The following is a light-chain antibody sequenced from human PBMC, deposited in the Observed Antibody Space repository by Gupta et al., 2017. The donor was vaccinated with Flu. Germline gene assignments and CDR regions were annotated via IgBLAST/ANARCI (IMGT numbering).Light chain of an antibody. CDR3: QQRSNWLT. CDR1: QSVSSY. J-gene: IGKJ1*01. Sequence: LSPGERATLSCRASQSVSSYLAWYQQKPGQAPRLLIYDASNRATGIPARFSGSGSGTDFTLTISSLEPEDFAVYYCQQRSNWLTFGQGTKVEIK. V-gene: IGKV3-11*01. CDR2: DAS.